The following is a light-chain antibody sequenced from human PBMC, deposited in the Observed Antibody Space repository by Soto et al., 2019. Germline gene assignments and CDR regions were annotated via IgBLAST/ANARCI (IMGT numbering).Light chain of an antibody. Sequence: DIQMTQSPSSLPASVGDRVTITCLASQGISNDLGWYQQKPGKAPKRLIYAASSLQSGGPSRFSGRGSGTEFAPTISRLQTEVLAVYDCVLYKKFYPTCGQGTKVE. CDR1: QGISND. CDR2: AAS. V-gene: IGKV1-17*01. J-gene: IGKJ1*01. CDR3: VLYKKFYPT.